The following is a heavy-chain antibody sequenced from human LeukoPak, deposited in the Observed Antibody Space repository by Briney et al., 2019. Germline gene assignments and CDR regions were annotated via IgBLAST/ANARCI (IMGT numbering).Heavy chain of an antibody. Sequence: SETLSLTCAVYGGSFSGYYWSWIRQPPGKGLEWIGEINHSGSTNYNPSLKSRVTISVDTSKNQFSLKLSSVTAADTAVYYCARESGSSWYFNWGQGTLVTVSS. V-gene: IGHV4-34*01. CDR1: GGSFSGYY. J-gene: IGHJ4*02. CDR2: INHSGST. D-gene: IGHD6-13*01. CDR3: ARESGSSWYFN.